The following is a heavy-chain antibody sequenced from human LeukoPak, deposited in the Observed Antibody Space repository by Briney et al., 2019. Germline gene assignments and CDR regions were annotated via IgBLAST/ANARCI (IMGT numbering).Heavy chain of an antibody. CDR1: GFTFSHYP. Sequence: PGGSLRLSCAASGFTFSHYPMHWVRQAPGKGLEWVAVIWYDGSNKYYADSVKGRFTISRDSSKNTLYLQMNSLRAEDTGVYYCARDRQLHYFDYWGQGTLVTVSS. CDR2: IWYDGSNK. V-gene: IGHV3-33*08. CDR3: ARDRQLHYFDY. D-gene: IGHD2-2*01. J-gene: IGHJ4*02.